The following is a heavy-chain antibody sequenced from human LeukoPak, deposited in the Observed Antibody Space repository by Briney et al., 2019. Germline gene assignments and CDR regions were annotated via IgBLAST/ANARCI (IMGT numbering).Heavy chain of an antibody. CDR3: AKDSSGYNYYYMDV. V-gene: IGHV3-48*04. Sequence: GGSLRLSCAASGFTFSSYSMNWVRQAPGKGLEWVSYISSSGSTIYYADSVKGRFTISRDNAKNSLYLQMNSLRAEDTALYYCAKDSSGYNYYYMDVWGKGTTVTISS. CDR1: GFTFSSYS. J-gene: IGHJ6*03. D-gene: IGHD3-22*01. CDR2: ISSSGSTI.